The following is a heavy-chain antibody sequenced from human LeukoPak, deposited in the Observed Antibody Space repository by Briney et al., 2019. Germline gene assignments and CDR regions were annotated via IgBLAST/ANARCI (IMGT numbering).Heavy chain of an antibody. D-gene: IGHD2-21*01. CDR1: GFTFSSYS. J-gene: IGHJ3*02. V-gene: IGHV3-21*01. Sequence: PGRSLRLSCAASGFTFSSYSMNWVRQAPGKGLEWVSSISSSSSYIYYADSLKGRFTISRDHAKNTLYLHMTRLRAEDTVVYYFARVVVIAPYDAFDIWGKGTRVTVSS. CDR3: ARVVVIAPYDAFDI. CDR2: ISSSSSYI.